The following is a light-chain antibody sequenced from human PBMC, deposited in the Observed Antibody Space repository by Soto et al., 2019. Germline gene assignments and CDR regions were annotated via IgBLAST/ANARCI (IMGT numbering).Light chain of an antibody. Sequence: PGERASLSCRASQRVSSSLAWYQQKPGQAPRLLISAASARVTGTPDRFSGGGTGTDFTLTISRLEPEDFAVYYCQHYGSSRWTFGQGTKVEI. V-gene: IGKV3-20*01. CDR1: QRVSSS. J-gene: IGKJ1*01. CDR2: AAS. CDR3: QHYGSSRWT.